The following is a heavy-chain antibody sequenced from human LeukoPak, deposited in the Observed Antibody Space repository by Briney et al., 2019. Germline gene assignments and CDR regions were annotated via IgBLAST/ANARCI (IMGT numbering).Heavy chain of an antibody. Sequence: SETLSLTCTVSAASFSNGSCYWAWIRQPPGKAPKWTGSLYYTANTYYTPPLQSPARISLLASKRHLFLTLTSVTGADTALYFCARRGKSGTGPPSLDHWGQGILVTVSS. J-gene: IGHJ4*02. CDR1: AASFSNGSCY. CDR3: ARRGKSGTGPPSLDH. V-gene: IGHV4-39*02. D-gene: IGHD7-27*01. CDR2: LYYTANT.